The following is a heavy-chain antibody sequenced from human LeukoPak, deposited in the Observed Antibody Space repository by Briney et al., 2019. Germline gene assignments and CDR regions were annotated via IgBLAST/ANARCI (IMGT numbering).Heavy chain of an antibody. D-gene: IGHD2-21*02. Sequence: PGGSLRLSCAAFGFTFSNYAMSWVRQAPGKGLEWVSAISGSGGSTYYADSVKGRFTISRDNSKNTVYLQMNSLRAEDTAVYYCAKEPCGGDCHYPLLLPLDYWGQGTLVTVSS. CDR1: GFTFSNYA. CDR2: ISGSGGST. CDR3: AKEPCGGDCHYPLLLPLDY. V-gene: IGHV3-23*01. J-gene: IGHJ4*02.